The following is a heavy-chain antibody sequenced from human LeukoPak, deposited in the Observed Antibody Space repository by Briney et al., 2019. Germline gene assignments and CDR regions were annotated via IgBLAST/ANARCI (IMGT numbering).Heavy chain of an antibody. J-gene: IGHJ4*02. CDR1: GFTFSSYE. Sequence: AGGSLRLSCAASGFTFSSYEMNWVRQAPGKGLEWVSSISSSSSYIYYADSVKGRFTISRDNAKNSLFLQMNSLRAEDTAVYYCARARYCSSTSCMLVGGDYWGQGTLVTVSS. D-gene: IGHD2-2*01. CDR2: ISSSSSYI. V-gene: IGHV3-21*01. CDR3: ARARYCSSTSCMLVGGDY.